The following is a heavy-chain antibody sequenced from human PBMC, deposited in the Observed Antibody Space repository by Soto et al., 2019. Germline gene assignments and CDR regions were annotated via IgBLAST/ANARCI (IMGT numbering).Heavy chain of an antibody. Sequence: XGSLRLSCAAAGFTLSSYAMHWVRQAPGKGLEWVAVISYDGSNKYYADSVKGRFTISRDNSKNTLYLQMNSLRAEDTAVHYCARDPTRRSSWYGYWGQGTLVTVSS. CDR3: ARDPTRRSSWYGY. J-gene: IGHJ4*02. D-gene: IGHD6-13*01. CDR1: GFTLSSYA. V-gene: IGHV3-30-3*01. CDR2: ISYDGSNK.